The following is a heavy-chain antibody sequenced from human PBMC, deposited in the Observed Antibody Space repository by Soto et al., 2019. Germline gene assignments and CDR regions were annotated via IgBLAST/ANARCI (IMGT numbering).Heavy chain of an antibody. Sequence: ASVKVSCQASGYTFTSYGISWVRQAPGQRLEWMGWISAYNGNTNYAQKLQGRVTMTTDTSTSTAYMELRSLRSDDTAVYYCARDLKSSRGYSYGYGAFFDPWGQGTLVTVSS. V-gene: IGHV1-18*01. CDR2: ISAYNGNT. CDR3: ARDLKSSRGYSYGYGAFFDP. J-gene: IGHJ5*02. CDR1: GYTFTSYG. D-gene: IGHD5-18*01.